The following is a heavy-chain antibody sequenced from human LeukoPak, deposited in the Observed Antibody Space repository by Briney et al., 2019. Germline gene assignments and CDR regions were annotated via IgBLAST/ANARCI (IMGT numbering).Heavy chain of an antibody. D-gene: IGHD5-18*01. CDR1: GFTFSSYW. CDR2: IWYDGSNK. CDR3: ANTGYNYEFDY. V-gene: IGHV3-33*03. Sequence: GGSLRLSCAASGFTFSSYWMHWVRQAPGKGLEWVAVIWYDGSNKYYADSVKGRFTVSRDNAKSILYLQMNSLRAEDTAVYYCANTGYNYEFDYWGQGTLVTVSS. J-gene: IGHJ4*02.